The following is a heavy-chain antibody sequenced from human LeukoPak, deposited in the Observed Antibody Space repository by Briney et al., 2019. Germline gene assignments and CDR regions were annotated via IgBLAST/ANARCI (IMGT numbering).Heavy chain of an antibody. D-gene: IGHD4-17*01. Sequence: GGSLRLSCAASGFTFSSHGMHWVGQAPGKGVEWVAFIRYDGTNKYYADSMKGRFTISRDNSKNTLYLQMNGLRAEDTAVYYCAKDNYYGDYEVTSIFGVDWGQGTLVTVSS. CDR1: GFTFSSHG. J-gene: IGHJ4*02. V-gene: IGHV3-30*02. CDR2: IRYDGTNK. CDR3: AKDNYYGDYEVTSIFGVD.